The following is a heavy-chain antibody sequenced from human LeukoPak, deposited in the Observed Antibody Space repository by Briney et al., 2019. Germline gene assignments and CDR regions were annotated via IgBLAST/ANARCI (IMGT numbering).Heavy chain of an antibody. CDR2: IYSGGST. J-gene: IGHJ6*02. CDR3: ARDRRHYYYDSSGYEISYYYYGMDV. CDR1: GFTVSSNY. V-gene: IGHV3-66*01. D-gene: IGHD3-22*01. Sequence: PGGSLRLSCAASGFTVSSNYMSWVRQAPGKGLEWASVIYSGGSTYYADSVKGRFTISRDNSKNTLYLQMNSLRAEDTAVYYCARDRRHYYYDSSGYEISYYYYGMDVWGQGTTVTVSS.